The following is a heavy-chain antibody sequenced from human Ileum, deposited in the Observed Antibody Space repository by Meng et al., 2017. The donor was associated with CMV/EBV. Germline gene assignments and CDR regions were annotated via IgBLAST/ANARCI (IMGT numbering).Heavy chain of an antibody. Sequence: GGSLRLSCVASGFTVSSNYLSWVRQAPGKGLEWVSIIYSDGTTYYADSVKGRFTISRDNSKNTLVLEMNSVRAEDMAVYYCAYSSSWAHFDYWGQGTLVTVSS. J-gene: IGHJ4*02. D-gene: IGHD6-13*01. V-gene: IGHV3-53*01. CDR3: AYSSSWAHFDY. CDR1: GFTVSSNY. CDR2: IYSDGTT.